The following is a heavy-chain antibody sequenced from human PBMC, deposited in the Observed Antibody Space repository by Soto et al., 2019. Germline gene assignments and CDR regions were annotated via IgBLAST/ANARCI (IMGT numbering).Heavy chain of an antibody. D-gene: IGHD6-13*01. CDR2: IYPGDSDT. J-gene: IGHJ5*02. Sequence: GESLNISFKGSGYRFTSYWIGWVRQMPGKGLEWMGIIYPGDSDTRYSPSFQGQVTISADKSISTAYLQWSSLKDSDTAMYYCARVLYRSSWTFDPWGRGTLVTVSS. V-gene: IGHV5-51*01. CDR1: GYRFTSYW. CDR3: ARVLYRSSWTFDP.